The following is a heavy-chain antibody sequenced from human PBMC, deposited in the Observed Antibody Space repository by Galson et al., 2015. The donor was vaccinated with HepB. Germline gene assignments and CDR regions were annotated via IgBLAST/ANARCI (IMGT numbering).Heavy chain of an antibody. CDR3: ARSCVGACFAIFDS. Sequence: SLRLSCAASGFTYSRYWMGWVRQAPGKGLEWVANINAAGTEQHYVGSVKGRSTISRDNAKNSLDLQLNSLRVEDTAVYYCARSCVGACFAIFDSWGQGTPVTVSS. V-gene: IGHV3-7*01. D-gene: IGHD2-21*02. CDR1: GFTYSRYW. CDR2: INAAGTEQ. J-gene: IGHJ4*02.